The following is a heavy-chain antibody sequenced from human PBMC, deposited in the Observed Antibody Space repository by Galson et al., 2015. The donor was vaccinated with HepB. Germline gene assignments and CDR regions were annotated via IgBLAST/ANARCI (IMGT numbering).Heavy chain of an antibody. CDR2: ITSNGGTT. J-gene: IGHJ4*02. CDR3: MNLKDY. Sequence: SLRLSCAVSELPFSYNSMNWVRQAPGRGLEFVSLITSNGGTTWYADSVKGRFTISRDNSKSILYLQMTNLTPEDTAVYYCMNLKDYWGQGTLVTVSS. CDR1: ELPFSYNS. V-gene: IGHV3-64D*06.